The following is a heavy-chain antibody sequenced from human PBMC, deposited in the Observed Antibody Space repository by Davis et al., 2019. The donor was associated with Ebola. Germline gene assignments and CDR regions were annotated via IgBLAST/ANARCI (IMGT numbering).Heavy chain of an antibody. J-gene: IGHJ4*02. CDR1: GFTFSSYW. CDR3: TTQWLVLFARDY. D-gene: IGHD6-19*01. Sequence: GESLKISCAASGFTFSSYWMHWVRQASEKGLEWVGRIRSKANSYATAYAASVKGRFTIPRDDSKNTAYLQMNSLKTEDTAVYYCTTQWLVLFARDYWGQGTLVTVSS. V-gene: IGHV3-73*01. CDR2: IRSKANSYAT.